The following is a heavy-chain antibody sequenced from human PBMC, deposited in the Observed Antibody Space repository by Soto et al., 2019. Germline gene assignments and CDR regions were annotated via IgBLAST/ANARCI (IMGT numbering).Heavy chain of an antibody. Sequence: EVQLLESGGGLVQPGGSLRLSCAASGFTFSSYAMSWVRQAPGKGLEWVSAISGSGGSTYYADSVKGRFTISRDNSKNTLYLQMNSLRAEDTAVYYCAIGRRAFGDPLRGYFDYWGQGTLVTVSS. D-gene: IGHD4-17*01. V-gene: IGHV3-23*01. CDR2: ISGSGGST. CDR3: AIGRRAFGDPLRGYFDY. CDR1: GFTFSSYA. J-gene: IGHJ4*02.